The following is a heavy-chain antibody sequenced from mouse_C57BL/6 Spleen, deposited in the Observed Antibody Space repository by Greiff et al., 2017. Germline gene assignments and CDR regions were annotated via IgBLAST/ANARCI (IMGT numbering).Heavy chain of an antibody. CDR1: GYSFTSYD. J-gene: IGHJ4*01. CDR3: EKDYAMDY. CDR2: IYPGSGNT. Sequence: VQVVESGPELVKPGASVKISCKASGYSFTSYDIHWVKQRPGQGLEWIGWIYPGSGNTKYNEKINGKATLTADTSSSTAYMQLSSLTSEDSAVYYCEKDYAMDYWGQGTSVTVSS. V-gene: IGHV1-66*01.